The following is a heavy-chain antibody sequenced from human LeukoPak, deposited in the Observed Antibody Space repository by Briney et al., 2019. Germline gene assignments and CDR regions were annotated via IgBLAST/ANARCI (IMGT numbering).Heavy chain of an antibody. J-gene: IGHJ6*02. Sequence: ASVKVFCKASGYTFTSYDINWVRQAPGQGLEWMGWMNPNSGNTGYAQKFQGRVTMTRNTSISTAYMELSSLRSEDTAVYYCARDYVRGYSYGNDYGMDVWGQGTTVTVSS. CDR2: MNPNSGNT. CDR3: ARDYVRGYSYGNDYGMDV. CDR1: GYTFTSYD. V-gene: IGHV1-8*01. D-gene: IGHD5-18*01.